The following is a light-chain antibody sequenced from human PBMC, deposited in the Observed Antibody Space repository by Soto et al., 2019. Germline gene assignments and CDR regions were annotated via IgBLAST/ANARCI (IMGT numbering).Light chain of an antibody. J-gene: IGLJ2*01. CDR2: EVT. CDR3: SSYAGRNNCEGYVV. CDR1: SSDVAFYNF. Sequence: QSALTQPPSASGSPGQSVTISCTGTSSDVAFYNFVSWYQQHPGKAPTLIIYEVTKRPSGVPDRFSGSKSGNTASLTVSGLQAEDEADYYCSSYAGRNNCEGYVVFGGGTKLTVL. V-gene: IGLV2-8*01.